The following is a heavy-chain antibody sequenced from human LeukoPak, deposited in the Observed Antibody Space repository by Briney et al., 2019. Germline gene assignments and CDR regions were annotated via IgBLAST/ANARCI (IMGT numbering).Heavy chain of an antibody. J-gene: IGHJ4*02. D-gene: IGHD1-1*01. Sequence: ASVKVSCDVSGYRLSDLSMHCVPHTPEKGREWRGGFDPADGETVYAHTFQGRVTMTEDTSTDTAYMELSSLRSDDTAVYFCTTPYGMATTGFDFWGQGTLVSV. CDR2: FDPADGET. CDR1: GYRLSDLS. V-gene: IGHV1-24*01. CDR3: TTPYGMATTGFDF.